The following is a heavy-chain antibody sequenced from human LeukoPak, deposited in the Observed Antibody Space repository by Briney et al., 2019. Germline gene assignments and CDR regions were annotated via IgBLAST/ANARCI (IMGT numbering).Heavy chain of an antibody. J-gene: IGHJ4*02. CDR1: GYSISSGYY. V-gene: IGHV4-38-2*02. CDR3: AGDRYSSSLDY. Sequence: KPSETLSPTCTVSGYSISSGYYWGWIRQPPGKGLEWIGSIYHSGSTYYNPSLKSRVTISVDTSKNQFSLKLSSVTAADTAVYYCAGDRYSSSLDYWGQGTLVTVSS. CDR2: IYHSGST. D-gene: IGHD6-6*01.